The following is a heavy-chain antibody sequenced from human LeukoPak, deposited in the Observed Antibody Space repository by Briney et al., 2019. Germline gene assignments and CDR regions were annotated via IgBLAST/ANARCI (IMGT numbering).Heavy chain of an antibody. Sequence: ASVKVSCKASGYTFTAYYLHWVRQAPGQGLEWMGWICPKNGDTNFAQKFQGRVTMTRDTSITTTYMELNRLRSDDTAVYYCARDGHSGGAFDIWGQGTMVTVSS. CDR3: ARDGHSGGAFDI. CDR2: ICPKNGDT. CDR1: GYTFTAYY. V-gene: IGHV1-2*02. D-gene: IGHD2-15*01. J-gene: IGHJ3*02.